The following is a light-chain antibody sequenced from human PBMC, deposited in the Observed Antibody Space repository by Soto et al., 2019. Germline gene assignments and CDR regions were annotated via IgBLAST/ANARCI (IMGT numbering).Light chain of an antibody. V-gene: IGKV3-11*01. Sequence: IVLTQSPATLYLSAGERATLSCRASQSVSRYLAWYQQKPGQAPRLLIYDASNRATGIPARFSVSGSGTDFTLTISRLEHEDFAVYYCQQRSNWTVTFCQGTRLEIK. CDR1: QSVSRY. CDR3: QQRSNWTVT. J-gene: IGKJ5*01. CDR2: DAS.